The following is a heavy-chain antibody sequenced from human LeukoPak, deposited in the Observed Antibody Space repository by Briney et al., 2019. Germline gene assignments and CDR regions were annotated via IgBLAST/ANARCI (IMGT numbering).Heavy chain of an antibody. V-gene: IGHV4-39*07. J-gene: IGHJ4*02. Sequence: SETLSLTCTVSGSSISSSSYYWGWIRQPPGKGLEWIGSIYYSGSTYYNPSLKSRVTISIDTSKNQFSLKLSSVTAADTAVYYCARGLMVSLDYWGQGTLVTVSS. CDR2: IYYSGST. D-gene: IGHD2-8*01. CDR1: GSSISSSSYY. CDR3: ARGLMVSLDY.